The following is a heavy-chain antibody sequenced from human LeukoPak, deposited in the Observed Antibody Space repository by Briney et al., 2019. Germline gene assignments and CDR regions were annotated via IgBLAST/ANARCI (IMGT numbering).Heavy chain of an antibody. CDR3: AKELDTMFFDY. J-gene: IGHJ4*02. CDR2: IWYDGSNK. V-gene: IGHV3-33*03. D-gene: IGHD3-10*02. Sequence: GGSLRLSCAASGFTFSSYGMHWVRQAPGKGLEWVAVIWYDGSNKYYADSVKGRFTISRDSGRKSVYLQMNSLTTDDTAFYFCAKELDTMFFDYWGQGALVTVSS. CDR1: GFTFSSYG.